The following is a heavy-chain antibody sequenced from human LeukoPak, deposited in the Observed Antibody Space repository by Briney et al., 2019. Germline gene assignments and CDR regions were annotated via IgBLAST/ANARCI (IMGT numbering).Heavy chain of an antibody. Sequence: SETLSLTCTVSGGSISSSSYYWGWIRQPPGKGLEWIGSIYHSGSTYYNPSLKSRVTISVDTSKNQFSLKLSSVTAADTAVYYCARASLTAAGNWFDPWGQGTLVTVSS. CDR3: ARASLTAAGNWFDP. J-gene: IGHJ5*02. CDR2: IYHSGST. D-gene: IGHD1-14*01. V-gene: IGHV4-39*07. CDR1: GGSISSSSYY.